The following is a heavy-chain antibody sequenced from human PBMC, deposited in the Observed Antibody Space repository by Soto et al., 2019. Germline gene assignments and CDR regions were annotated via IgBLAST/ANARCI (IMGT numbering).Heavy chain of an antibody. Sequence: GGSLRLSCAASGFTFSSYGMHWVRQAPGKGLEWVSSISSSSSYIYYADSVKGRFTISRDNAKNSLYLQMNSLRAEDTAVYYCARDGGGIAAAGFPNYFDYWGQGTLVTVSS. V-gene: IGHV3-21*01. J-gene: IGHJ4*02. CDR1: GFTFSSYG. D-gene: IGHD6-13*01. CDR2: ISSSSSYI. CDR3: ARDGGGIAAAGFPNYFDY.